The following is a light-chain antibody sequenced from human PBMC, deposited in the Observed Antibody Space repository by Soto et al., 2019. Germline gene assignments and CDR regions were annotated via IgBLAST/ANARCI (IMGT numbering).Light chain of an antibody. CDR1: QSVGSTF. CDR3: QQYEQLPLN. V-gene: IGKV3-20*01. J-gene: IGKJ4*01. Sequence: EIVLTQSPGTLSLSPGERATFSCRASQSVGSTFFGWYQQKPGQAPRLLIYGTSNRATGTPDRFSGSGSGTKFNLTINSLQSEDFAIYYCQQYEQLPLNFGGGTKVEIK. CDR2: GTS.